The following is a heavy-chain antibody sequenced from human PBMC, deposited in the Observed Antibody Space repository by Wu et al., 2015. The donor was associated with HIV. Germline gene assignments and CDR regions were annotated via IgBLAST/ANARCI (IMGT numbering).Heavy chain of an antibody. CDR3: ARDSARVVVVGALLPTSPVPVVGRR. Sequence: QVQLVQSGAEVKTPGASVDLSCRASGYSFPSYYIHWVRQAPGQGLEWMGIVNTSGGKTRYAQKFEGRISMTRDTSTSTVKMELTGLTSEDTVRLFCARDSARVVVVGALLPTSPVPVVGRRRGQGTTIIVSS. V-gene: IGHV1-46*01. CDR2: VNTSGGKT. D-gene: IGHD2-15*01. CDR1: GYSFPSYY. J-gene: IGHJ6*02.